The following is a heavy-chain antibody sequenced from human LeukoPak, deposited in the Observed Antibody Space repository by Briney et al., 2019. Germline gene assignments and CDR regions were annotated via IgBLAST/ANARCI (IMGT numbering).Heavy chain of an antibody. CDR3: ARRTGWMGYNWFDP. D-gene: IGHD5-12*01. J-gene: IGHJ5*02. CDR1: GGSISSYY. Sequence: PSETLSLTCTVSGGSISSYYWSWIRQPPGKGLEWIGYIYTSGSTNYNPSLKSRVTISVDTSKNQFSLKLSSVTAADTAVYYCARRTGWMGYNWFDPWGQGTLVTVSS. V-gene: IGHV4-4*09. CDR2: IYTSGST.